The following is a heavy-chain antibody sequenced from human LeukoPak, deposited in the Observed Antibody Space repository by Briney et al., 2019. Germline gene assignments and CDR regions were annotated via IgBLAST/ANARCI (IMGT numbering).Heavy chain of an antibody. CDR2: ISSSSSYT. V-gene: IGHV3-11*06. D-gene: IGHD2-2*01. CDR3: ARGRGDCSSTSCYVSVYFDY. J-gene: IGHJ4*02. CDR1: GFTFSNYY. Sequence: GGSLRLSCAASGFTFSNYYMSWIRQAPGKRLEWVSYISSSSSYTNYADSVKGRFTISRDNAKNSLYLQMNSLRAEDTAVYYCARGRGDCSSTSCYVSVYFDYWGQGTLVTISS.